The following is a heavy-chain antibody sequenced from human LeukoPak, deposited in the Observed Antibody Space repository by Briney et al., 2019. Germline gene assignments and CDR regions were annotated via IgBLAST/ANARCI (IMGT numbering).Heavy chain of an antibody. Sequence: GGSLRLSCAASGFTFSSYGMHWARQAPGKGLEWVAVIWYDGSNKYYADSVKGRFTISRDNSKNTLYLQMNSLRAEDTAVYYCARIATTDYYYGMDVWGQGTTVTVSS. V-gene: IGHV3-33*01. CDR2: IWYDGSNK. CDR3: ARIATTDYYYGMDV. J-gene: IGHJ6*02. CDR1: GFTFSSYG. D-gene: IGHD1-1*01.